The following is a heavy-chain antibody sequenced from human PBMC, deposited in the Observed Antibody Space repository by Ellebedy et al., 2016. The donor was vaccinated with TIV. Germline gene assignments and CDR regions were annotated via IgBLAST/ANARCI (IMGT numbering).Heavy chain of an antibody. D-gene: IGHD3-9*01. Sequence: MPSETLSLTCTVSGGSISSYYWSWIRQPPGKGLEWIGYIYYSGSTNYNPSLKSRVTISVDTSKNQFSLKLSSVTAADTAVYYCAREILTGYYRRYFDYWGQGTLVTVSS. J-gene: IGHJ4*02. CDR3: AREILTGYYRRYFDY. CDR2: IYYSGST. CDR1: GGSISSYY. V-gene: IGHV4-59*01.